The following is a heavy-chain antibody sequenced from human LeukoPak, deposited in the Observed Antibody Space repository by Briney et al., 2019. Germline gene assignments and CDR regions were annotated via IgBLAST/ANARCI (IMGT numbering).Heavy chain of an antibody. CDR3: VKGHSSGNWFDP. CDR2: ISTSGDST. CDR1: GFTFSSYA. D-gene: IGHD3-10*01. V-gene: IGHV3-23*01. J-gene: IGHJ5*02. Sequence: GGSLRLSVAASGFTFSSYAMSWFGQAPGKGLEWVASISTSGDSTYYADSVKGRFTISRDNSKNTLYVQMNSLRVEDTAVYYCVKGHSSGNWFDPWGQGTRVTVSS.